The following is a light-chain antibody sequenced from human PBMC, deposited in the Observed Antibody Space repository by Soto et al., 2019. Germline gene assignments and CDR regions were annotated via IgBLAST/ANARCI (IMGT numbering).Light chain of an antibody. V-gene: IGKV1-39*01. Sequence: IQLTQSPSSLSASIGDRVTITCRASQSIPNSLNWYRQKPGKAPKLLIYATSGLQSGVPSRFSGSGSGTDFTLTISRLEPEDFAVYYCQQYGSSPLTFGGGTKVDIK. CDR3: QQYGSSPLT. CDR2: ATS. J-gene: IGKJ4*01. CDR1: QSIPNS.